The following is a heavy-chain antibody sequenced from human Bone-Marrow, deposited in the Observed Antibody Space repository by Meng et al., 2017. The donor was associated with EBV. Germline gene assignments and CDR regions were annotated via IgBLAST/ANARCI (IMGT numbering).Heavy chain of an antibody. V-gene: IGHV1-2*02. CDR3: AMGLATDFDY. D-gene: IGHD5-12*01. Sequence: QVPLVQSGGEVKEPGASLKVSCKASGYTFTGYYIHWVRQAPGQGLEWVGWINPNSGGTNYAEKFQGRVTMTRDTSITTAFMELSSLKSDDTAVYYCAMGLATDFDYWGQGTLVTVSS. J-gene: IGHJ4*02. CDR1: GYTFTGYY. CDR2: INPNSGGT.